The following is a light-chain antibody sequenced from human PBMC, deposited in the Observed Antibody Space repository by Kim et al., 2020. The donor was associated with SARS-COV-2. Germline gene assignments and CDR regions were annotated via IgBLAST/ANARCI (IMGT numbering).Light chain of an antibody. CDR1: QSGSSSY. CDR2: GAS. CDR3: QQYERSSLA. V-gene: IGKV3-20*01. Sequence: PGEDATGLWRERQSGSSSYLAWYQQKPGQAPSRLIYGASSRATGIPDRFSGSGSGTDFNLTISRLEPGDFAVYYCQQYERSSLAFGGGTKVDIK. J-gene: IGKJ4*01.